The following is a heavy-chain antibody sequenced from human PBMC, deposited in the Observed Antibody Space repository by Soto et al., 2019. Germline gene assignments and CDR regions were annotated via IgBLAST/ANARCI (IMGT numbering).Heavy chain of an antibody. CDR2: ISYDGSNK. Sequence: HPGGCLRLSCAASGFTFSSYGMHWVRQAPGKGLEWVAFISYDGSNKYYGDSVKGRFTISRDNSKNTLYLQMNRLRAEDTAVYNCARHPERIAQIGWFDPWGQGTLVTFSS. D-gene: IGHD6-13*01. CDR1: GFTFSSYG. CDR3: ARHPERIAQIGWFDP. J-gene: IGHJ5*02. V-gene: IGHV3-30*03.